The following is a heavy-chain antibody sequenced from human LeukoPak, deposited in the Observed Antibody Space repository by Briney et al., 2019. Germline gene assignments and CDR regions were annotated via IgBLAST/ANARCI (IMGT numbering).Heavy chain of an antibody. CDR1: GGSISSGSYY. Sequence: SETLSLTCTVSGGSISSGSYYWGYIRQPPQKGLEWIGSVYYSGSTYYNPSLKSRVAISVDTSKNQFSLKLSSVTAADTAVYYCARQGLWELPTFDSWGQGTLVSVSS. V-gene: IGHV4-39*01. CDR2: VYYSGST. CDR3: ARQGLWELPTFDS. D-gene: IGHD1-26*01. J-gene: IGHJ4*02.